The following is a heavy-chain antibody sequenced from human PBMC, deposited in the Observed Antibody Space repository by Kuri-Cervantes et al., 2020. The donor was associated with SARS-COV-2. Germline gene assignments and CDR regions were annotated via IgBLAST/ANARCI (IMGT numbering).Heavy chain of an antibody. Sequence: GESLKISCAASGFTFSSYAMHWVRQAPDKGLEWVAVISYDGSNKYYADSVKGRFTISGDNSKNTLYLQMNSLRAEDTAVYYCAKDGEVGGYYYYMDVWGKGTTVTVSS. V-gene: IGHV3-30*01. CDR2: ISYDGSNK. J-gene: IGHJ6*03. CDR3: AKDGEVGGYYYYMDV. D-gene: IGHD2-21*01. CDR1: GFTFSSYA.